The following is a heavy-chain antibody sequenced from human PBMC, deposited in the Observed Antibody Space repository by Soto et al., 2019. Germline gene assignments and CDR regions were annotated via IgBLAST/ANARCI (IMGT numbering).Heavy chain of an antibody. V-gene: IGHV1-24*01. Sequence: ASVKVSCKVSGYTLTELSMHWVRQAPGKGLEWMGGFDPEDGETIYAQKSQGRVTMTEDTSTDTAYMELSSLRSEDPAVYYCATPPPNDYGDYRDAFDIWGQGTMVTVSS. CDR1: GYTLTELS. CDR3: ATPPPNDYGDYRDAFDI. CDR2: FDPEDGET. J-gene: IGHJ3*02. D-gene: IGHD4-17*01.